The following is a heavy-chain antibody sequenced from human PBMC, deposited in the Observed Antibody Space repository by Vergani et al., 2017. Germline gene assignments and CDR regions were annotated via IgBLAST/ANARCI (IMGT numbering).Heavy chain of an antibody. D-gene: IGHD1-26*01. CDR3: AKDRSGSYYYYMDV. Sequence: EVQLLESGGGLVQPGGSLRLSCAASGFTFSSYAMSWVRQAPGKGLEWVSAISGSGGSTYYADSVKGRFTISRDNAKNSLYLQMNSLRAEDTALYYCAKDRSGSYYYYMDVWGKGTTVTVSS. CDR2: ISGSGGST. V-gene: IGHV3-23*01. CDR1: GFTFSSYA. J-gene: IGHJ6*03.